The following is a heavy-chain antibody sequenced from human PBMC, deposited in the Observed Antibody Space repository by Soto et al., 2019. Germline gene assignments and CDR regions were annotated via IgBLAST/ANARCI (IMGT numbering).Heavy chain of an antibody. Sequence: SETLCLTGTVSGGSISSSSYYWGWIRQPPGKGLEWIGSIYYSGSTYYSPSLKSRVTISVDTSKNQFSLKLSSVTAADTAVYYCARPRDNRDYGRIYYFDYWGQGTLVTVSS. CDR2: IYYSGST. D-gene: IGHD4-17*01. CDR1: GGSISSSSYY. J-gene: IGHJ4*02. V-gene: IGHV4-39*01. CDR3: ARPRDNRDYGRIYYFDY.